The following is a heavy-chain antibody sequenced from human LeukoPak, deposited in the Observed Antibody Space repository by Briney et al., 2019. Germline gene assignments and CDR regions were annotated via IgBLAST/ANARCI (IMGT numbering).Heavy chain of an antibody. V-gene: IGHV4-39*01. CDR2: IYYSGST. Sequence: PSETLSLTCTVSGGSISSSSYYWGWIRQPPGKGLEWIGSIYYSGSTYYNPSLKSRVTISVDTSKNQFSLKLSSVTAADTAVYYCARHVGSSWPPFDYWGQGTLVTVSS. CDR1: GGSISSSSYY. J-gene: IGHJ4*02. CDR3: ARHVGSSWPPFDY. D-gene: IGHD6-13*01.